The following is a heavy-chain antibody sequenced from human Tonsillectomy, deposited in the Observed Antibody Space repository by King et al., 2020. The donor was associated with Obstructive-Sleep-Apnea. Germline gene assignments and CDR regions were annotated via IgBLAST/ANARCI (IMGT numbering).Heavy chain of an antibody. CDR2: IYYSGST. J-gene: IGHJ4*02. CDR1: GGSISSYY. V-gene: IGHV4-59*08. Sequence: PLQESGPGLVKPSETLSLTCTVSGGSISSYYWSWIRQPPGKGLEWIGYIYYSGSTNYNPSLKSRVTISVDTSKNQFSLKLSSVTAADTAVYYCARQDYDILTGYYQYYFDYWGQGTLVTVSS. CDR3: ARQDYDILTGYYQYYFDY. D-gene: IGHD3-9*01.